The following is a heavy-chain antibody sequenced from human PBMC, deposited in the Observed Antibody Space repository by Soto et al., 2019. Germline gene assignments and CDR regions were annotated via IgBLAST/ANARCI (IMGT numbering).Heavy chain of an antibody. V-gene: IGHV1-3*01. CDR2: INAGNGNT. J-gene: IGHJ4*02. CDR3: ARSSSGWYTFDY. Sequence: QVQLVQSGAEVKKPGASVKVSCKASGYTFTSYAMHWVRHAPGQRLEWMGWINAGNGNTKYSQKFQGRVTITRDTSASTASMELSSLRSEDTAVYYCARSSSGWYTFDYWGQGTLVTVSS. CDR1: GYTFTSYA. D-gene: IGHD6-19*01.